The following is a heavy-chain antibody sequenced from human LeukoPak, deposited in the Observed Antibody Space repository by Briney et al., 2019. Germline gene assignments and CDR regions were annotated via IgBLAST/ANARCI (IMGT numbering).Heavy chain of an antibody. CDR2: TNSGGTST. CDR3: AKARLSTGWAYNDY. Sequence: GGSLRLSCATSGFPFSDFSMSWVRQAPGKGLEWISTTNSGGTSTYYAESVKGRFTISRDNSKNTVYLQMNSLRAEDTAVYFCAKARLSTGWAYNDYWGQGTLVTVSS. D-gene: IGHD6-19*01. J-gene: IGHJ4*02. CDR1: GFPFSDFS. V-gene: IGHV3-23*01.